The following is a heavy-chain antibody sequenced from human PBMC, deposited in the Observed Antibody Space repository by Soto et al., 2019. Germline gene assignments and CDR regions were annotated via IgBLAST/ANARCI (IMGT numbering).Heavy chain of an antibody. CDR3: ARAPATRYYYGMDV. D-gene: IGHD2-2*01. V-gene: IGHV3-33*01. J-gene: IGHJ6*02. CDR1: GFTFSSYG. Sequence: QVQLVESGGGVVQPGRSLRLSCAASGFTFSSYGMHWVRQAPGKGQEWVAVIWYDGSNKYYADSVKGRFTISRDNSKNTLYLQMNSLRAEDTAVYYCARAPATRYYYGMDVWGQGTTVTVSS. CDR2: IWYDGSNK.